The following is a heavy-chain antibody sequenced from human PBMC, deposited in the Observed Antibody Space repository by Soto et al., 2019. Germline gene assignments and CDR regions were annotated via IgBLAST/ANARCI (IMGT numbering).Heavy chain of an antibody. V-gene: IGHV4-61*01. CDR3: ARDLPPVYYYGMDV. Sequence: PSETLSLTCTVSGGSVSSGSYYWSWIRQPPGKGLEWIGYIYYSGSTNYNPSLKSRVTISVDTSKNQFSLKLSSVTAADTAVYYCARDLPPVYYYGMDVWGQGTTVTVSS. CDR2: IYYSGST. J-gene: IGHJ6*02. D-gene: IGHD4-17*01. CDR1: GGSVSSGSYY.